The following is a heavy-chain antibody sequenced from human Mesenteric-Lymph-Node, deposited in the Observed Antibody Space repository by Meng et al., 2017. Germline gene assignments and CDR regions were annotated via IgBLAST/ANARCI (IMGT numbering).Heavy chain of an antibody. Sequence: QVPLQESGPGLVRPSETLSLTCAVSGGSVSSGRYYWNWIRQPPGKRLEWIGYIYYTGSTSYNPSLKSRVTISADASRNQFSLNLSSVTAADTAFYYCARYSVAGDYWGQGMLVTVSS. CDR2: IYYTGST. J-gene: IGHJ4*02. CDR1: GGSVSSGRYY. D-gene: IGHD6-19*01. V-gene: IGHV4-61*01. CDR3: ARYSVAGDY.